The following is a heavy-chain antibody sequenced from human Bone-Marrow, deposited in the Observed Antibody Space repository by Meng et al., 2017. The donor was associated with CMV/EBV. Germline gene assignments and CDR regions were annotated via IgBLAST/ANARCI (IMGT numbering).Heavy chain of an antibody. Sequence: SETLSLTCTVSGGSISSSSYYWGWSRQPPGKGLEWIGSIYYSGSTYYNPSLKSRVTISVDTSKNQFSLKLSSVTAADTAVYYCAEIAAAGTIDYWGQGTLVTVSS. CDR3: AEIAAAGTIDY. J-gene: IGHJ4*02. CDR2: IYYSGST. CDR1: GGSISSSSYY. D-gene: IGHD6-13*01. V-gene: IGHV4-39*07.